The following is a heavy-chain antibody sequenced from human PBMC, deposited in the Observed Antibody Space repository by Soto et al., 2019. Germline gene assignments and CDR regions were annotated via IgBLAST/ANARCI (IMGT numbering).Heavy chain of an antibody. V-gene: IGHV4-59*11. J-gene: IGHJ3*01. Sequence: QVQLQESGPGLVKPSETLSLTCTVAGGSLTDHYWNWFRQSPGKGLHWIGYVYYSGGTNYNPSLRSRVTMSVDTSKNQFSLNLRSVTAADTAVYYCARGNDWKSSAFEFWGQGTMVSVSS. CDR2: VYYSGGT. CDR1: GGSLTDHY. CDR3: ARGNDWKSSAFEF. D-gene: IGHD2-21*01.